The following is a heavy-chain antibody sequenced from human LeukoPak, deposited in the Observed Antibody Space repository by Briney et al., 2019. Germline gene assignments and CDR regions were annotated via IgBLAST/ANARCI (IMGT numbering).Heavy chain of an antibody. CDR1: GFTFSSYG. CDR2: IRYDGSNK. V-gene: IGHV3-30*02. J-gene: IGHJ4*02. CDR3: AKDIGRSSGPTDY. D-gene: IGHD3-22*01. Sequence: GGSLRLSCAASGFTFSSYGMHWVRQAPGKGLEWVAFIRYDGSNKYYADSVKGRFTISRDNSKNTLYLQMNSLRAEDTAVYYCAKDIGRSSGPTDYWGQGTLVTVST.